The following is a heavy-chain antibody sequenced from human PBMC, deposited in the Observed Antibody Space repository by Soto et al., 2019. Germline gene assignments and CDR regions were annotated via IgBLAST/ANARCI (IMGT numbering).Heavy chain of an antibody. J-gene: IGHJ4*02. CDR3: AREGAVAGSQDF. V-gene: IGHV3-33*01. CDR2: IWYDGNYK. CDR1: GFMFSDYG. D-gene: IGHD6-19*01. Sequence: AGGSLRLSCAASGFMFSDYGMHWVRQAPGKGLEWVAIIWYDGNYKYYSESAKGRFTISRDNSNNTLYLQMNNLRVEDTAVYFCAREGAVAGSQDFWGQGTLVTVSS.